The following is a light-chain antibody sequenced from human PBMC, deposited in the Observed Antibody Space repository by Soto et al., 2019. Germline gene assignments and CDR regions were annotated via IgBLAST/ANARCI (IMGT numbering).Light chain of an antibody. Sequence: EIVLTQSPGTLSLSPGERATLSCRASQSIGSSFLAWYQQRPGRAPRLLIFGASYRATGIPDRFSGSGSGTDFTLTISRLEPEDFAVYYCQHYGNSPPEYTFGPGTNVH. V-gene: IGKV3-20*01. CDR3: QHYGNSPPEYT. CDR1: QSIGSSF. CDR2: GAS. J-gene: IGKJ3*01.